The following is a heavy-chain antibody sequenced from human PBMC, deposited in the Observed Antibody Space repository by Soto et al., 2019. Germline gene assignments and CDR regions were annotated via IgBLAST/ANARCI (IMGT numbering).Heavy chain of an antibody. CDR2: INAGNGNT. Sequence: QVQLVQSGAEVKKPGASVKVSCKASGYTFTSYAMHWVRQAPGQRLEWMGWINAGNGNTKYSQKFQGRVTITRDTSASTAYMELSSLRSEDTAVYYCARVSDVDTAMVPFDPWGQGTLVTVSS. CDR3: ARVSDVDTAMVPFDP. CDR1: GYTFTSYA. D-gene: IGHD5-18*01. J-gene: IGHJ5*02. V-gene: IGHV1-3*01.